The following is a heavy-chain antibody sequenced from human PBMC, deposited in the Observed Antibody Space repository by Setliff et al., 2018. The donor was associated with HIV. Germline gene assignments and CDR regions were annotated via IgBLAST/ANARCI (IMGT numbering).Heavy chain of an antibody. Sequence: SETLSLTCTVSGDSIGYYYWTWIRQPPGKRLEWIGYTHTTGNTNYNPSLKGRVIMSVDTSNNQFSLSLMSVTAADTAVYYCARGSAYYYGSGIDYWGQGTLVTVSS. J-gene: IGHJ4*02. CDR3: ARGSAYYYGSGIDY. CDR2: THTTGNT. V-gene: IGHV4-4*08. CDR1: GDSIGYYY. D-gene: IGHD3-10*01.